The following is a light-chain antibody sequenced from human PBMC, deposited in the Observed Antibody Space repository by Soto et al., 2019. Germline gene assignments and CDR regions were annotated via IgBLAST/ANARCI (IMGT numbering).Light chain of an antibody. J-gene: IGKJ1*01. CDR3: QNYNGAPWT. CDR2: AAS. V-gene: IGKV1-27*01. CDR1: QDIYTY. Sequence: DIQLTQSPSSLSASVGDRVTITCRASQDIYTYLVWYQQKPGTVPKLLIFAASTLQSGVPSRFSGSGSGTDVTLTISSLQPEDVATYYCQNYNGAPWTFGQGTKVEIK.